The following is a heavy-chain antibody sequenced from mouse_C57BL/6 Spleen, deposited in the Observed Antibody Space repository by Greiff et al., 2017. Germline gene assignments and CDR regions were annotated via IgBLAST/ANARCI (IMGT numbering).Heavy chain of an antibody. CDR2: INPYNGGT. V-gene: IGHV1-19*01. D-gene: IGHD1-1*01. CDR1: GYTFTDYY. J-gene: IGHJ3*01. Sequence: EVHLVESGPVLVKPGASVKMSCKASGYTFTDYYMNWVKQSHGKSLEWIGVINPYNGGTSYNQKFKGKATLTVDKSSSTAYMELNSLTSEDSAVYYCARSGNYYGSSFAYWGQGTLVTVSA. CDR3: ARSGNYYGSSFAY.